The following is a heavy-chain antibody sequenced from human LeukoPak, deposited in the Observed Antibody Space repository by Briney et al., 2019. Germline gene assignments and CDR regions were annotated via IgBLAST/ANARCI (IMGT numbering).Heavy chain of an antibody. D-gene: IGHD3-22*01. CDR2: VDWDDDK. CDR3: ARMLYDSSGYYYPYFDY. J-gene: IGHJ4*02. V-gene: IGHV2-70*01. Sequence: SGPTLVNPTQTLTLTCTFSGFSLSTSGMCVSWIRQPPGKALECLALVDWDDDKYYSTSLKTRLTISKDTSKNQVVLTMTNMDPVDTATYYCARMLYDSSGYYYPYFDYWGQGTLVTVSS. CDR1: GFSLSTSGMC.